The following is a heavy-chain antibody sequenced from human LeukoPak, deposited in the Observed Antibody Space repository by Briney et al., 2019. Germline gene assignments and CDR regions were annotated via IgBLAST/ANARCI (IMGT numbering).Heavy chain of an antibody. V-gene: IGHV3-30*02. CDR3: AKDRNIVVVPGVMSPIGY. J-gene: IGHJ4*02. Sequence: PGGSLRLSCVASGFTFSDYGMHWVRQAPGKGLGRVAFIRYDGSNRYYADSVKGRFTISRDNSKNTLYLQMNSLRAEDTAVYYCAKDRNIVVVPGVMSPIGYWGQGTLVTVSS. CDR1: GFTFSDYG. CDR2: IRYDGSNR. D-gene: IGHD2-2*01.